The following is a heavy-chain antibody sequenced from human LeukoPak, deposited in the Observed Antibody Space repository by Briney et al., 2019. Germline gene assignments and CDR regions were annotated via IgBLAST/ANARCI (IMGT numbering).Heavy chain of an antibody. CDR3: ARRGYDILTGSFYYGMDV. CDR2: IYYSGST. V-gene: IGHV4-59*08. Sequence: SETLSLTCTVSGGXISSYYCSWIRQPPGKGLEWIGYIYYSGSTNYNPSLKSRVTISVDTSKNQFSLKLSSVTAADTAVYYCARRGYDILTGSFYYGMDVWGQGTTVTVSS. CDR1: GGXISSYY. D-gene: IGHD3-9*01. J-gene: IGHJ6*02.